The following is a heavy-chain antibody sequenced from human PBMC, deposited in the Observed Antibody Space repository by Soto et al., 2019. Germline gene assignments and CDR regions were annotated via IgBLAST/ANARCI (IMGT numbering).Heavy chain of an antibody. Sequence: ASVKVSCKVSGYTLTELSMHRVRQAPGKGLEWMGGFDPEDGETIYAQKFQGRVIMTEDTSTDTAYMELSSLRSEDTAVYYCATDSRWLGYNWFDPWGQGTLVTVSS. J-gene: IGHJ5*02. V-gene: IGHV1-24*01. CDR2: FDPEDGET. CDR3: ATDSRWLGYNWFDP. D-gene: IGHD6-19*01. CDR1: GYTLTELS.